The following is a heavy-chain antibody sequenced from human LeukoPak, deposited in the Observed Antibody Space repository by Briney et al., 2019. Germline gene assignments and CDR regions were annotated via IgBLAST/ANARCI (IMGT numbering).Heavy chain of an antibody. CDR1: GGSFSGYY. V-gene: IGHV4-34*01. CDR3: ARGLGYCSSTSCPPWFDP. J-gene: IGHJ5*02. CDR2: INYSGST. Sequence: SETLSLTCAVYGGSFSGYYWSWIRQLPGKGLEWIGEINYSGSTNYNPSLKSRVTISVDTSKNQFSLKLSSVTAADTAVYYCARGLGYCSSTSCPPWFDPWGQGTLVTVSS. D-gene: IGHD2-2*01.